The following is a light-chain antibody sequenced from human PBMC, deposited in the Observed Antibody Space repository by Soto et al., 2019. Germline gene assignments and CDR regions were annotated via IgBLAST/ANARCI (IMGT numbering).Light chain of an antibody. CDR3: QQYGSAPYT. J-gene: IGKJ2*01. CDR1: QGVTSSY. V-gene: IGKV3-20*01. Sequence: EIVLTQSPGTLSLSPGARATLSCRASQGVTSSYLAWYQQKPGQAPRLLIYGASTRATGIPDRFRGSGSGTDFTLTISRMEPEDFAVYYCQQYGSAPYTFGQGTKLEIK. CDR2: GAS.